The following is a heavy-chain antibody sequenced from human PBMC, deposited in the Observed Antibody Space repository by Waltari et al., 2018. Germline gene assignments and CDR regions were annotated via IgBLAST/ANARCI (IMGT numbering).Heavy chain of an antibody. CDR1: GFTVSSNY. Sequence: EVHLLESGGGVVQPGGSLRLSCAASGFTVSSNYMSWVRQAPRKGLEWVSVFYRGGSIYYADSVKGRFTISRDNSNNTLYLQMNSLRAEDTAVYYCARASIAALYYYYYGMDIWGQGTTVTVSS. CDR3: ARASIAALYYYYYGMDI. D-gene: IGHD6-13*01. J-gene: IGHJ6*02. CDR2: FYRGGSI. V-gene: IGHV3-66*02.